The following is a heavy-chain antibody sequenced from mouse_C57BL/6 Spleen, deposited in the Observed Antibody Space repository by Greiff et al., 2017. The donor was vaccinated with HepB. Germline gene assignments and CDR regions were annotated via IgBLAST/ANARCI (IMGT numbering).Heavy chain of an antibody. CDR3: ARKHYSNYADWYVDV. CDR1: GYAFSSSW. J-gene: IGHJ1*03. D-gene: IGHD2-5*01. CDR2: IYPGDGDT. Sequence: VQGVESGPELVKPGASVKISCKASGYAFSSSWMNWVKQRPGKGLEWIGRIYPGDGDTNYNGKFKGKATLTADKSSSTAYMQLSSLTSEDSAVYFWARKHYSNYADWYVDVWGTGTTVTVSS. V-gene: IGHV1-82*01.